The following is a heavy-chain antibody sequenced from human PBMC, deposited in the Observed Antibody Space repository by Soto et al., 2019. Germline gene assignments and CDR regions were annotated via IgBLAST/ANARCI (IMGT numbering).Heavy chain of an antibody. Sequence: QVQLQESGPGLVKPSGTLSLTCAVSGDSVTSNVWWSWVRQPPGKGLEWIGEAYHNGLTDYNPSLKSRVTMSVDTSKNAFSLKLTSLTAADTSIYYCAIDAAVPGESDRFDYWGQGTLVTVSS. CDR2: AYHNGLT. CDR3: AIDAAVPGESDRFDY. D-gene: IGHD6-19*01. CDR1: GDSVTSNVW. V-gene: IGHV4-4*02. J-gene: IGHJ4*02.